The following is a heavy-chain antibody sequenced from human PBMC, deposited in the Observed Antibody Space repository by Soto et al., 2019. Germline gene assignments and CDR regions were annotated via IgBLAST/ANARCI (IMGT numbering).Heavy chain of an antibody. V-gene: IGHV3-23*01. CDR1: GFSFSNYA. CDR2: ISGGGGGT. J-gene: IGHJ6*02. CDR3: AKGRSYYYYYGVDV. Sequence: GGSLRLSCAASGFSFSNYAMNWVRQAPGKGLEWVSGISGGGGGTYYADSVKGRFIISRDNSKNTVYLQMNSLRAEDTALYYCAKGRSYYYYYGVDVWGQGTTVT.